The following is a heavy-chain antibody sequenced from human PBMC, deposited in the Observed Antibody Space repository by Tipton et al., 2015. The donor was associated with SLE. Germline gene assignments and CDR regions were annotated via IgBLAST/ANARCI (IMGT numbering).Heavy chain of an antibody. Sequence: QSGPEVKKPGASVKVSCKASGYTFTSYDINWVRQATGQGLEWMGWMNPNSGNTGYAQKFQGRVTMTRNTSISTAYMELSSLRSEDTAVYYCARPMVQGVMGYYYGMDVWGQGTTVTVSS. CDR3: ARPMVQGVMGYYYGMDV. D-gene: IGHD3-10*01. V-gene: IGHV1-8*01. CDR1: GYTFTSYD. J-gene: IGHJ6*02. CDR2: MNPNSGNT.